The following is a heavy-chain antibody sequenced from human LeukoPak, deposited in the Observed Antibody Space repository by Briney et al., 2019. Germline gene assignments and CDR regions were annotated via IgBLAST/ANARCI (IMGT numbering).Heavy chain of an antibody. Sequence: GRSLRLSCAASGFTFSTYGMHWVRQAPGKGLEWVAFISYDGSSKYYADSVKGRFTISRDNSKNTLYLQMNSLRAEDTAVYYCAKGAYYYDSSAQYYFDYWGQGTLVTVSS. D-gene: IGHD3-22*01. CDR2: ISYDGSSK. J-gene: IGHJ4*02. CDR1: GFTFSTYG. CDR3: AKGAYYYDSSAQYYFDY. V-gene: IGHV3-30*18.